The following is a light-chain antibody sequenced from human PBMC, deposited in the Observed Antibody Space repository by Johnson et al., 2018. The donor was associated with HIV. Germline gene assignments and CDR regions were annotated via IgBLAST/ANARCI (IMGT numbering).Light chain of an antibody. Sequence: QSVLTQPPSVSAAPGQKVTISCSGSSSNIGNNYVSWYQQLPGTAPKLLIYDNNKRPSGIPDRFSGSKSGTSATLGITGLQTGDEADYYCGTWDSSLSALYFYGTGTKVTFL. CDR2: DNN. CDR3: GTWDSSLSALYF. V-gene: IGLV1-51*01. J-gene: IGLJ1*01. CDR1: SSNIGNNY.